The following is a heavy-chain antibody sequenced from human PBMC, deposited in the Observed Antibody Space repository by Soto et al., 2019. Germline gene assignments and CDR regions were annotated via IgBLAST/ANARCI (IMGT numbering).Heavy chain of an antibody. CDR3: ALAARLGY. Sequence: QVQLQQWGAGLLKPSETLSLTCAVYGGSFSGYYWSWIRQPPGKGLEWIGEINHSGSTNYNPSLKSRVTISVDTSKNQFSLKLSSVTAGDTAVYYCALAARLGYWGQGTLVTVSS. CDR2: INHSGST. V-gene: IGHV4-34*01. D-gene: IGHD6-6*01. CDR1: GGSFSGYY. J-gene: IGHJ4*02.